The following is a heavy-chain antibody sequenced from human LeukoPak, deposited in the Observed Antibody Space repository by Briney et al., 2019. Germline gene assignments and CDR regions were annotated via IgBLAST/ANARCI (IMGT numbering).Heavy chain of an antibody. CDR3: ARDHCSSTSCLLY. D-gene: IGHD2-2*01. CDR2: ISNSGGDT. CDR1: GFTFSDYY. J-gene: IGHJ4*02. Sequence: GGSLRLSCAASGFTFSDYYMTWIRQAPGKGLEWVSYISNSGGDTDYADSVKGRFTISRDNAKNSLYLQMNSLRVEDTAVYYCARDHCSSTSCLLYWGQGALVAVSS. V-gene: IGHV3-11*06.